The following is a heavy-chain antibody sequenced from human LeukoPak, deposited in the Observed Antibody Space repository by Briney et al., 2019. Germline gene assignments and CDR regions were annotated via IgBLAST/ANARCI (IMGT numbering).Heavy chain of an antibody. CDR2: VYTSGST. Sequence: SETLSLTCTVSGGSISSYYWSWIRQPPGKGLEWIGYVYTSGSTNYNPSLKSRVTISVDTSKNQFPLKLSSVTAADTAVYYCARLGVGDAFDIWGQGTMVTVSS. D-gene: IGHD3-3*01. CDR1: GGSISSYY. CDR3: ARLGVGDAFDI. J-gene: IGHJ3*02. V-gene: IGHV4-4*09.